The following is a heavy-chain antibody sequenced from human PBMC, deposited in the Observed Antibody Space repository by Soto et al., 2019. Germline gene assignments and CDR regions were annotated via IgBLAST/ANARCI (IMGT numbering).Heavy chain of an antibody. Sequence: GASVKVSCKASGGTFSSYAISWVRQAPGQGLEWMGGIIPIFGTANYAQKFQGRVTITADESTSTAYMELSSLRSEDTAVYYCARSHGQLQPPFDYWGQGTLVTVSS. CDR3: ARSHGQLQPPFDY. J-gene: IGHJ4*02. CDR1: GGTFSSYA. CDR2: IIPIFGTA. V-gene: IGHV1-69*13. D-gene: IGHD5-18*01.